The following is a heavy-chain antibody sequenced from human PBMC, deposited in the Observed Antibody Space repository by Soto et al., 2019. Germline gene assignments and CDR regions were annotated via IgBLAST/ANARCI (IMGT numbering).Heavy chain of an antibody. CDR1: GYTFTTYS. V-gene: IGHV1-3*01. CDR2: IHAGNGNT. Sequence: QVQLVQSGPEMKKPGASVKLSCKASGYTFTTYSMHWVRQAPGQRLEWMGWIHAGNGNTEHSQKFQGRVTITRDTSASTAYLELGSVSSEDTAVYCCARAAGSSTSCYNYDAYGMDVWGQGTAVTVS. CDR3: ARAAGSSTSCYNYDAYGMDV. D-gene: IGHD2-2*01. J-gene: IGHJ6*02.